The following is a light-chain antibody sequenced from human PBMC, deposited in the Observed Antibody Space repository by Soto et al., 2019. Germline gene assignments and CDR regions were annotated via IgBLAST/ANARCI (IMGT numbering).Light chain of an antibody. CDR1: QPISSY. Sequence: DLQMNPSPSSPSAIGGDRVGITFRTSQPISSYLNWYQQKPGKAPKLLIYAAFSLQSGVPSRFSGSGSETDFTLTISGLQPEDFATYYCQQSYSTLAFGGGTKVDI. J-gene: IGKJ4*01. CDR3: QQSYSTLA. CDR2: AAF. V-gene: IGKV1-39*01.